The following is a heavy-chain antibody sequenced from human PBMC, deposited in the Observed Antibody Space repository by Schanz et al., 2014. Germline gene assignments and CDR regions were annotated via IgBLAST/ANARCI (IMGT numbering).Heavy chain of an antibody. CDR1: GDSISSTSYY. V-gene: IGHV4-39*01. J-gene: IGHJ4*02. Sequence: QLQMQESGPGLVKPSETLSLTCSVSGDSISSTSYYWGWIRQPPGKGLEWIGSIYYSGSTYYNASLKGRVTISVDTSKNHSPLKLNSVTAADSAVYYCARLWGGWRIPDYWGQGTLVTVSS. CDR2: IYYSGST. CDR3: ARLWGGWRIPDY. D-gene: IGHD6-19*01.